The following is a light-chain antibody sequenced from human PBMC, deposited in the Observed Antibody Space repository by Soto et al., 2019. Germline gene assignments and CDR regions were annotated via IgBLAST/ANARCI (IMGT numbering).Light chain of an antibody. J-gene: IGKJ1*01. CDR2: KAS. V-gene: IGKV1-5*03. Sequence: DIQMTQSPSTLSASVGDTVTITCRASQSISSWLAWYQQKPGKAPKVLIYKASSLESGVPSRCSGSGCGTVFPLTNSRLEADDSANYYSQQDQRLWTFGQGTKVEIK. CDR3: QQDQRLWT. CDR1: QSISSW.